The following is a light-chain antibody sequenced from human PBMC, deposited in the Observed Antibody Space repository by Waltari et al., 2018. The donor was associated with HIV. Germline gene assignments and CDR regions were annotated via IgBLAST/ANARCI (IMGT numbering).Light chain of an antibody. V-gene: IGLV2-8*01. CDR2: EVT. Sequence: QSALTQPPSASGSPGQSVALSCTGTSRAIRGSNYVSWYQPHPGNAAKLMIFEVTKRPSGVPDRFSGSKSGNTASLTVSGLQAEDEADYYCASYGGTNDLVFGGGTKLTVL. CDR1: SRAIRGSNY. J-gene: IGLJ3*02. CDR3: ASYGGTNDLV.